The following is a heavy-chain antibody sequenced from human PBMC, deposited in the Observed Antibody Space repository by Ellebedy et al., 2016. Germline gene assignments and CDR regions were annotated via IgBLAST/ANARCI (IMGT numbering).Heavy chain of an antibody. Sequence: SETLSLTXAVNGGSFTAYYWSWIRQPPGKGLEWIGSLYYSGSTYYSPSLKSRVTISVDTSRNQFSLKLSSVTAADTALYYCARRLSIGISGLGWFDPWGQGTLVTVSS. V-gene: IGHV4-34*01. CDR2: LYYSGST. CDR1: GGSFTAYY. D-gene: IGHD1-14*01. CDR3: ARRLSIGISGLGWFDP. J-gene: IGHJ5*02.